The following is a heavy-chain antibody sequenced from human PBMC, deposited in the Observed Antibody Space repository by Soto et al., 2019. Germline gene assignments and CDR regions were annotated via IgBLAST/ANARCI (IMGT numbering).Heavy chain of an antibody. CDR2: ISSSGSTI. CDR1: GFTFSDYY. CDR3: ASSESGYVHAFDI. V-gene: IGHV3-11*01. J-gene: IGHJ3*02. Sequence: GGSLRLSCAASGFTFSDYYMSWIRQAPGKGLEWVSYISSSGSTIYYADSVKGRFTISRDNAKNSLYLRMNSLRAEDTAVYYCASSESGYVHAFDIWGQGTMVTVS. D-gene: IGHD5-12*01.